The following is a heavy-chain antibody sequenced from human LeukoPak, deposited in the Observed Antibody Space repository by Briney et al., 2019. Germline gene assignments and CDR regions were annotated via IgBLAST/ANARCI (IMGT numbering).Heavy chain of an antibody. V-gene: IGHV4-61*02. CDR3: ARLGCSSTSCYAAYFDY. CDR1: GGSISSGSYY. Sequence: SETLSLTCTVSGGSISSGSYYWSWLRQPAGKGLEWIGRIHTSGSTNYNPSLKSRVTISVDTSKNQFSLKLSSVTAADTAVYYCARLGCSSTSCYAAYFDYWGQGTLVTVSS. D-gene: IGHD2-2*01. CDR2: IHTSGST. J-gene: IGHJ4*02.